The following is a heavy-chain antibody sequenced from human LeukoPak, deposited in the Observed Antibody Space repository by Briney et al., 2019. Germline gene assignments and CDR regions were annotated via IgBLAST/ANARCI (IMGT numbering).Heavy chain of an antibody. D-gene: IGHD1-26*01. CDR1: GGSFSGYY. J-gene: IGHJ6*03. Sequence: SETLSLTCAVYGGSFSGYYWGWIRQPPGKGLEWIGSIYHSGSTYYNPSLKSRVTISVDTSKNQFSLKLSSVTAADTAVYYCARPGSYKYYYYYMDVWGKGTTVTVSS. CDR3: ARPGSYKYYYYYMDV. CDR2: IYHSGST. V-gene: IGHV4-38-2*01.